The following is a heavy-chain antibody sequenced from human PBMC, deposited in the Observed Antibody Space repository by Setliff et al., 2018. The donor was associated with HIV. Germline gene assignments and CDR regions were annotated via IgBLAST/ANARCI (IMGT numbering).Heavy chain of an antibody. V-gene: IGHV3-30*19. J-gene: IGHJ6*03. Sequence: PGGSLRLSCAASGFTFSSYGMHWVRQGSGKGLEWVAVISFDGSNKYYADSVKGRFTVSRDNSKNTLHLQMNSLRGEDTAVYYCVRNGNYYYYMDVWGKGTTVTVSS. CDR1: GFTFSSYG. CDR2: ISFDGSNK. CDR3: VRNGNYYYYMDV.